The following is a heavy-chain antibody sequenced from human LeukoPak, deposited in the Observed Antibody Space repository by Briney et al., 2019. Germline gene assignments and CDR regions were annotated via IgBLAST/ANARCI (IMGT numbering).Heavy chain of an antibody. Sequence: PSETLSLTCAVYGGSFSGYYWSWIRQPPGEGLEWIGEINHSGSTNYNPSLKSRVTISVDTSKNQFSLKLSSVTAADTAVYYCARGLRSSVRSRHFDYWGQGTLVTVSS. CDR2: INHSGST. J-gene: IGHJ4*02. CDR1: GGSFSGYY. CDR3: ARGLRSSVRSRHFDY. V-gene: IGHV4-34*01. D-gene: IGHD3-10*01.